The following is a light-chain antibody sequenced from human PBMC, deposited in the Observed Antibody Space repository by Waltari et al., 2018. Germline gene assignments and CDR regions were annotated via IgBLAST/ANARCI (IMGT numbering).Light chain of an antibody. CDR3: QAWDTSAAVV. V-gene: IGLV3-1*01. Sequence: WYLLKAGQTPLLVIDQDNKRPAGIPERFAGSNSGNAATLTVSGTQSVDEADYYCQAWDTSAAVVFGGGTKLTVL. CDR2: QDN. J-gene: IGLJ2*01.